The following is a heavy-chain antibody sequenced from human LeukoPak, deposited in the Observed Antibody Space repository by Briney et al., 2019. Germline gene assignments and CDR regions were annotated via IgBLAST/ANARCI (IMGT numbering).Heavy chain of an antibody. CDR2: IYTSGST. CDR3: AGRRDGYNYYYYYYMDV. V-gene: IGHV4-61*02. D-gene: IGHD5-24*01. Sequence: SQTLSLTCTVSGGSISSGSYYWSWIRQPAGKGLEWIGRIYTSGSTNYNPSLKSRVTISVDTSKNQFSLKLSSVTAADTAVYYCAGRRDGYNYYYYYYMDVWGKGTTVTVSS. J-gene: IGHJ6*03. CDR1: GGSISSGSYY.